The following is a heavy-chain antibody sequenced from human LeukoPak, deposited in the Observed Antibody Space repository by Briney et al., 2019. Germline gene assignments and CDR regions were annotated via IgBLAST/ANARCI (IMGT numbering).Heavy chain of an antibody. Sequence: GPSVKVSCKASGYTFNGYYMHWVRQAPGQGLEWMGWINPNSGGTNYAQKFQGRVTMTRDTSISTAYMELSRLRSDDTAVYYCARSDCTNGLCPVDYLGQGTLVTVSS. CDR1: GYTFNGYY. CDR3: ARSDCTNGLCPVDY. CDR2: INPNSGGT. J-gene: IGHJ4*02. D-gene: IGHD2-8*01. V-gene: IGHV1-2*02.